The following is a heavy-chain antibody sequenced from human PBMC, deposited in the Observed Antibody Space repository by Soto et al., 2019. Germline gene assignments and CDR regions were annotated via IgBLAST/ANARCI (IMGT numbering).Heavy chain of an antibody. CDR1: GYSFSNWW. V-gene: IGHV5-51*01. Sequence: GESLKISCKGSGYSFSNWWIAWVRQMPGKGLEYMGIIYPSDSQTRYSPSFQGQVTISADKSISTAYLQWSSLKASDTAIYYCARHGFYGDYSPNYFDPWGQGTLVTVSS. J-gene: IGHJ5*02. CDR3: ARHGFYGDYSPNYFDP. D-gene: IGHD4-17*01. CDR2: IYPSDSQT.